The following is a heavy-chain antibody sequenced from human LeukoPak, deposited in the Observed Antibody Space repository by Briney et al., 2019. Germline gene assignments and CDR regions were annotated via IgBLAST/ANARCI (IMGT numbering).Heavy chain of an antibody. Sequence: ASVTVSCKASGYTFTGYYMHWVRQAPGQGLEWMGWMNPNSGNTGYAQKFQGRVTITRNTSISTAYMELSSLRSEDTAVYYCARGNGSPGDDAFDIWGQGTMVTVSS. D-gene: IGHD3-16*01. CDR2: MNPNSGNT. CDR1: GYTFTGYY. J-gene: IGHJ3*02. V-gene: IGHV1-8*03. CDR3: ARGNGSPGDDAFDI.